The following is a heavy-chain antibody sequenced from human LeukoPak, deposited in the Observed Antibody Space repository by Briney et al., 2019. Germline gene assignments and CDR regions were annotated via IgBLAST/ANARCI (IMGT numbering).Heavy chain of an antibody. J-gene: IGHJ4*02. CDR1: GYTFTSYD. V-gene: IGHV1-8*01. D-gene: IGHD3-22*01. Sequence: GASVKVSCKASGYTFTSYDINWVRQATGQRLEWMGWMNPNSGNTGYAQKFQGRVTMTRNNSISTAYMVLSSLRSEDTAVYYYARDRHDSSGAFDYWGQGTLVTVSS. CDR3: ARDRHDSSGAFDY. CDR2: MNPNSGNT.